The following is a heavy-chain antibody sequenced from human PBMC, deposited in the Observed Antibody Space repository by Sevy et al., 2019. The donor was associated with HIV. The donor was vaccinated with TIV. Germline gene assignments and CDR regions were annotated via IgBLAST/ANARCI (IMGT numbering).Heavy chain of an antibody. CDR1: GFTFRRYG. CDR3: ANSRGRYVGSRWLYYFFAMDV. V-gene: IGHV3-30*18. J-gene: IGHJ6*02. Sequence: GSLRLSCGASGFTFRRYGMHWVRQAPGKGLEWVAIISSDGSTKDYAVSVKGRFTISRDNSKDTVYLQMNSLRPEDTAVYYCANSRGRYVGSRWLYYFFAMDVWGQGTTVTVSS. D-gene: IGHD3-10*02. CDR2: ISSDGSTK.